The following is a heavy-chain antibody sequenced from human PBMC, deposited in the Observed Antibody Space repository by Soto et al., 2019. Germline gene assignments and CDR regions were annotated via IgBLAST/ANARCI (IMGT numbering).Heavy chain of an antibody. D-gene: IGHD6-13*01. Sequence: SETLSLTCAVYGGSFSGYYWSWIRQPPGKGLEWIGEINHSGSTNYNPSLKSRVTISVDPSKNQFSLKLSSVTAADTAVYYCARAQQQLVRGFDYWGQGTLVTVSS. CDR2: INHSGST. CDR1: GGSFSGYY. CDR3: ARAQQQLVRGFDY. J-gene: IGHJ4*02. V-gene: IGHV4-34*01.